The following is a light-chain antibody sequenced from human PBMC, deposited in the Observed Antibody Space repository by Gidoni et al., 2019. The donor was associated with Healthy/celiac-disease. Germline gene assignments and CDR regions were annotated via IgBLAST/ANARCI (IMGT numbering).Light chain of an antibody. CDR1: QSVSSN. V-gene: IGKV3-15*01. CDR3: QQYNNWPGT. CDR2: GAS. Sequence: EIVMTQPPATLSVSPGERDTLSCRASQSVSSNLAWYQQKPGQAPRLLIYGASTRATGIPARFSGSGSGTEFTLTISSLQSEDFAVYYCQQYNNWPGTFGQGTKVEIK. J-gene: IGKJ1*01.